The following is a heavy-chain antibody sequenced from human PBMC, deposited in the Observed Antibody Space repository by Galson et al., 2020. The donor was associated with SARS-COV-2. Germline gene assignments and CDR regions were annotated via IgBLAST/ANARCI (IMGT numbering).Heavy chain of an antibody. CDR1: GYTLTELS. D-gene: IGHD5-18*01. Sequence: GESLKISCKVSGYTLTELSMHWVRQAPGKGLEWMGGFDPEDGETIYAQKFQGRVTMTEDTSTDTAYMELLSLRSDDTAVYYCARGNADTAMVDRFDYWGQGTLVTVSS. CDR3: ARGNADTAMVDRFDY. V-gene: IGHV1-24*01. CDR2: FDPEDGET. J-gene: IGHJ4*02.